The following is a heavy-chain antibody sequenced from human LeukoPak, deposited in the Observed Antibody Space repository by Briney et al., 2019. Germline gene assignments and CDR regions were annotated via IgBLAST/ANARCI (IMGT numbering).Heavy chain of an antibody. J-gene: IGHJ3*02. Sequence: PGGSLRLSCAASGFTFSSYTMNWVRQAPGKGLERVSYIGSTSSTIYYADSVKGRFTISRDNAKNSLYLQMNSLRAEDTAVYYCARDHHRRLYDSQARDTFDIWGQGTMVTVSS. CDR1: GFTFSSYT. V-gene: IGHV3-48*01. D-gene: IGHD3-22*01. CDR2: IGSTSSTI. CDR3: ARDHHRRLYDSQARDTFDI.